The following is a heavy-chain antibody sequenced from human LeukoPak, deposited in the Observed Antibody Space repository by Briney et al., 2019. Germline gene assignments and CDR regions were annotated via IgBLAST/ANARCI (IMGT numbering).Heavy chain of an antibody. J-gene: IGHJ5*02. CDR2: INSDGSST. Sequence: YPGGSLRLSCAASGFTFSSYWMHWVRQAPGKGLVWVSRINSDGSSTSYADSVKGRFTISRDNAKNMLYLQMNSPRAEDTAVYYCARGRVYYYDSSGYSPWGQGTLVTVSS. CDR1: GFTFSSYW. D-gene: IGHD3-22*01. CDR3: ARGRVYYYDSSGYSP. V-gene: IGHV3-74*01.